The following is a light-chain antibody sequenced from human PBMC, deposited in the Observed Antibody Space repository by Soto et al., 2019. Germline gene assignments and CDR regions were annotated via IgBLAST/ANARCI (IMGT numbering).Light chain of an antibody. V-gene: IGKV3-20*01. J-gene: IGKJ3*01. CDR1: QSVSSSY. Sequence: EIVLTQFPGTLSLPPGERTTLSCRASQSVSSSYLAWYQQKPGQAPRLLIYGASSRATGIPDRFSGSGSGTDFTLIISRLEPEDFAVYYCQQYGNSPFTFGPGTKVDIK. CDR2: GAS. CDR3: QQYGNSPFT.